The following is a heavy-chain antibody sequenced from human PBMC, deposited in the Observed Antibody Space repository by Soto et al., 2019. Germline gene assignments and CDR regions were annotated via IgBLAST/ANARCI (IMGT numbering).Heavy chain of an antibody. J-gene: IGHJ5*02. V-gene: IGHV3-30-3*01. CDR3: ARDRIQLWLFWFDP. Sequence: QVQLVESGGGVVQPGRSLRLSCAASGFTFSSYAMHWVRQAPSKGLEWVAVISYDGSNKYYADSVKGRFTISRDNSKNTLYLQMNSLRAEDTAAYYCARDRIQLWLFWFDPWGQGTLVTVSS. CDR2: ISYDGSNK. D-gene: IGHD5-18*01. CDR1: GFTFSSYA.